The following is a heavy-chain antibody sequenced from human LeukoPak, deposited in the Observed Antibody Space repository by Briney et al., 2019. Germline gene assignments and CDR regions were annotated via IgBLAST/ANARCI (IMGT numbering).Heavy chain of an antibody. CDR1: GFTLSDYY. CDR2: SSSSGSTI. CDR3: ASSSNWRTIDF. Sequence: GGSLRLSCAASGFTLSDYYMSWIRQAPGKGLEWVSYSSSSGSTIYYADSVKGRFTISRDNSKNMLYVQMNSLRAEDTAVYYCASSSNWRTIDFWGQGTLVTVSS. D-gene: IGHD6-13*01. J-gene: IGHJ4*02. V-gene: IGHV3-11*01.